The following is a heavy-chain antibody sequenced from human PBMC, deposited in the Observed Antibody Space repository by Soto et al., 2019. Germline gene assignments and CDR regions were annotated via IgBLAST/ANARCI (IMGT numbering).Heavy chain of an antibody. CDR2: IYYSGST. CDR1: GGSISSGGYY. Sequence: QVQLQESGPGLVKPSQTLSLTCTVSGGSISSGGYYWSWIRQHPGKGLEWIGYIYYSGSTYYNPSLKSRVTISVDTSKNPFSLKLSSVTAADTAVYYCARFFYGSGSYYFDYWGQGTLVTVPS. V-gene: IGHV4-31*03. D-gene: IGHD3-10*01. J-gene: IGHJ4*02. CDR3: ARFFYGSGSYYFDY.